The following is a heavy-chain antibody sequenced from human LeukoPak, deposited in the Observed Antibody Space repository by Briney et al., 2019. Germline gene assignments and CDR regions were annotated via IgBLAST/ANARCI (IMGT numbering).Heavy chain of an antibody. V-gene: IGHV5-51*01. CDR3: ARQGSMYYYDSSGYY. J-gene: IGHJ4*02. Sequence: GESLKISCKGSGYSFTSYWIGWVRQMPGKGLEWMGIIYPGDSDTRYSPSFQGQVTISADKSISTAYLQWSSLQASDTAMYYCARQGSMYYYDSSGYYWGQGTLVTVSA. CDR2: IYPGDSDT. CDR1: GYSFTSYW. D-gene: IGHD3-22*01.